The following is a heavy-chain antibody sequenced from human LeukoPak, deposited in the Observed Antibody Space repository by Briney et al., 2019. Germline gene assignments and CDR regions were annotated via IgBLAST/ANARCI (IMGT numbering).Heavy chain of an antibody. CDR1: GFTFSSCE. V-gene: IGHV3-48*03. J-gene: IGHJ4*02. CDR3: ARRSSGWSHFDY. Sequence: GGSLRLSCAASGFTFSSCEMNWVRQAPGKGLEWVSYISRSGNTIYYADSVKGRFSISRDNAKNSLYLQMNSLRVEDTAVYYCARRSSGWSHFDYWGQGTLVTVSS. D-gene: IGHD6-19*01. CDR2: ISRSGNTI.